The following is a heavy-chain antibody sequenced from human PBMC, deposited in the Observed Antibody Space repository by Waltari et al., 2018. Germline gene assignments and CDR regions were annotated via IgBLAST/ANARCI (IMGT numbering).Heavy chain of an antibody. V-gene: IGHV3-21*01. Sequence: EVQLVESGGGLVKPGGSLRLSCAASGFTFRSYSMNWVRQAPGKGLKWVSSISSSSSYIYYADSVKGRFTISRDNAKNSLYLQMNSLRAEDTAVYYCARDVGATTDYWGQGTLVTVSS. CDR3: ARDVGATTDY. J-gene: IGHJ4*02. CDR1: GFTFRSYS. D-gene: IGHD1-26*01. CDR2: ISSSSSYI.